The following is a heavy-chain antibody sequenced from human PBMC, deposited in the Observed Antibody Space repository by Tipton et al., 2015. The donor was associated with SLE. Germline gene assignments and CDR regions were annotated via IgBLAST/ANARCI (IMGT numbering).Heavy chain of an antibody. Sequence: SLRLSCAASGFTIDDYAMHWVRQAPGKGLEWVSGISYNSGNIGYADSVKGRFTISRDNAKNSLYLQMNSLRAEDTALYYCAKDMRIMITFGGVIIPDAFGIWGQGTMVTVSS. CDR3: AKDMRIMITFGGVIIPDAFGI. V-gene: IGHV3-9*01. CDR1: GFTIDDYA. J-gene: IGHJ3*02. D-gene: IGHD3-16*02. CDR2: ISYNSGNI.